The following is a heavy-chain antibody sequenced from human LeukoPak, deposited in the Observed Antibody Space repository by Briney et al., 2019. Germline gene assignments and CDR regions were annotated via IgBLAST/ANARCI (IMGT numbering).Heavy chain of an antibody. D-gene: IGHD3-22*01. V-gene: IGHV1-69*13. CDR3: ARGGYYYDSSGYSHLPDY. J-gene: IGHJ4*02. Sequence: SVTVSCTASGGTFSSYAISWVRQAPGQGLERMGGIIPIVGTTNYAQMFQGRVTITADESTSTAYMELSSLRSEDTAVYYCARGGYYYDSSGYSHLPDYWGQGTLVTVSA. CDR2: IIPIVGTT. CDR1: GGTFSSYA.